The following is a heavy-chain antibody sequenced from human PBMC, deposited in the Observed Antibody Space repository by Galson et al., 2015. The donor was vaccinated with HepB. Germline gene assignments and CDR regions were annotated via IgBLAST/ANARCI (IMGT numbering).Heavy chain of an antibody. Sequence: SVKVSCKASGYTFTSYAMHWVRQAPGQRLEWMGWINAGNGNTKYSQKFQGRVTITRDTSASTAYMELSSLRSEDTAVYYCARVTAYCGGDCYSRPFDYWGQGTLFTVSS. J-gene: IGHJ4*02. D-gene: IGHD2-21*01. CDR3: ARVTAYCGGDCYSRPFDY. CDR2: INAGNGNT. V-gene: IGHV1-3*01. CDR1: GYTFTSYA.